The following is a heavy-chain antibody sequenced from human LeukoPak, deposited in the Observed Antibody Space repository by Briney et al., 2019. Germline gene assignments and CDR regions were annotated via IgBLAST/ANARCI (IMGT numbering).Heavy chain of an antibody. CDR1: RYRFTDYW. D-gene: IGHD6-19*01. J-gene: IGHJ4*02. Sequence: GESLKISCKGFRYRFTDYWIGWVRQVPGKGLEWMGIIYPGDSDTIYSPSLQGQVTISADKSISTAYLQWSSLKASDTAIFYCARSSAPGIAVSPFDFWGQGTLVTVSS. CDR2: IYPGDSDT. CDR3: ARSSAPGIAVSPFDF. V-gene: IGHV5-51*01.